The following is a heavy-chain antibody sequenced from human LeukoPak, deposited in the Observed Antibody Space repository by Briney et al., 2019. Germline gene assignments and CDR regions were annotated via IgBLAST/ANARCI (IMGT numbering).Heavy chain of an antibody. D-gene: IGHD2-2*01. CDR2: ISRDSANI. CDR3: ARDFCTGCNYYFYGMDV. V-gene: IGHV3-9*01. Sequence: GRSLRLSCTASGFALDGHVVHWVRHTPGGGLEWVSGISRDSANIGYADSVKGPFTISRDNDKNSLYLQMNSLTTEDTALYYCARDFCTGCNYYFYGMDVWGRGTTVTVSS. J-gene: IGHJ6*02. CDR1: GFALDGHV.